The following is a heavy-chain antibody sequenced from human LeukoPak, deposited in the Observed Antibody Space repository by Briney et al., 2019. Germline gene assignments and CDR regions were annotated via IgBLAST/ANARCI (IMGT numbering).Heavy chain of an antibody. CDR3: AKGGTDYDILTSYSFDC. J-gene: IGHJ4*02. CDR2: IRYDESNK. CDR1: GFTFSSYG. Sequence: GGSLRLSCAASGFTFSSYGMHWLRQAPGKGLEWVAFIRYDESNKYYADSVKGRFPIFRDNSKNTLYLQMNSLRAEDTAVYYCAKGGTDYDILTSYSFDCWGQGTLVTVSS. D-gene: IGHD3-9*01. V-gene: IGHV3-30*02.